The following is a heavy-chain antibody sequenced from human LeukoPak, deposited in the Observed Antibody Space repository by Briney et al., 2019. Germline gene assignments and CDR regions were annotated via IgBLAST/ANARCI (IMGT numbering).Heavy chain of an antibody. J-gene: IGHJ4*02. D-gene: IGHD3-16*02. CDR2: ISGSGGST. CDR1: GFTFSSYA. V-gene: IGHV3-23*01. CDR3: AKVGVRLGELSPLDY. Sequence: GGSLRLSCAASGFTFSSYAMSWVRQAPGKGLEWVSAISGSGGSTYYADSVKGRFTISRDNSKNTLYLQMNSLRAEDTAVYYCAKVGVRLGELSPLDYWGQGTLVTVSS.